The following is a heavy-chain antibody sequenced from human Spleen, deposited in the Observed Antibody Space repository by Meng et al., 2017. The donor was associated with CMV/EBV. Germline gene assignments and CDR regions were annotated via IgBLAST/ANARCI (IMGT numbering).Heavy chain of an antibody. CDR1: FTFSSYN. D-gene: IGHD4-11*01. CDR3: ARDGGHRNYGNYYGMDV. J-gene: IGHJ6*02. CDR2: ISSSSSYI. V-gene: IGHV3-21*01. Sequence: FTFSSYNINWVRQAPGKGLEWVASISSSSSYIFYADSVKGRFTISRDNAKNSLYLQMKSLRVEDTAMYYCARDGGHRNYGNYYGMDVWGQGTTVTVSS.